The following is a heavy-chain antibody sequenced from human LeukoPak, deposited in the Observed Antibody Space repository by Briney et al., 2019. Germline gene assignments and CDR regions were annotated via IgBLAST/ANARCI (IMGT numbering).Heavy chain of an antibody. CDR3: ARHPRYCSGGSCYSYYYGTDV. D-gene: IGHD2-15*01. J-gene: IGHJ6*02. Sequence: PSETLSLTCTVSGGSISSSSYHWGWIRQPPGKGLEWIGSIYYSGSTYYNPSLKSRVTISADTSKNQFSLKLSSVTAADTAVYYCARHPRYCSGGSCYSYYYGTDVWGQGTTVTVSS. V-gene: IGHV4-39*01. CDR2: IYYSGST. CDR1: GGSISSSSYH.